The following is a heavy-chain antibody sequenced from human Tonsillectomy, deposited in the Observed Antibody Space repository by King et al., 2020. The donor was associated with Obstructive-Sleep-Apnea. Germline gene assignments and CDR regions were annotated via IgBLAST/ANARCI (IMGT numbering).Heavy chain of an antibody. V-gene: IGHV4-59*08. CDR1: GGSISSYY. J-gene: IGHJ4*02. CDR3: ARHFYGSGTYEFDY. Sequence: VQLQESGPGLVKPSETLSLTCTVSGGSISSYYWSWIRQPPGKGLEWIGYIYYSGSTNYNPYLKSRVTISVDTSKNQFSLKLSSVTAADTAVYYCARHFYGSGTYEFDYWGQGTLVTVSS. D-gene: IGHD3-10*01. CDR2: IYYSGST.